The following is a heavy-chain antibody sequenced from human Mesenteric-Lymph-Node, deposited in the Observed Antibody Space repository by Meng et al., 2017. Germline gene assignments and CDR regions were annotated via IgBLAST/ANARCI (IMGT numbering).Heavy chain of an antibody. CDR3: AREGEGQQLPPGRIDY. CDR1: GYSISSGYY. J-gene: IGHJ4*02. CDR2: IYHSGST. D-gene: IGHD6-13*01. Sequence: SETLSLTCTVSGYSISSGYYWGWIRQPPGKGLEWIGSIYHSGSTYYNPSLKSRVTISVDTSKNQFSLKLSSVTAADTAVYYCAREGEGQQLPPGRIDYWGQGTLVTVSS. V-gene: IGHV4-38-2*02.